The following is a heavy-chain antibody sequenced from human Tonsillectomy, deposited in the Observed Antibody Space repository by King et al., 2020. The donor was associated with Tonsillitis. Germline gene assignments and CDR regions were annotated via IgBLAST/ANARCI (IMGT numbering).Heavy chain of an antibody. CDR3: ARDRSTGIAVVGTIDY. Sequence: VQLVESGGGVVQPGRSLRLSCAASGFTFSSYAMHWVRQAPGKGLEWVAVISYDGSNKYYAASVKGRFTISRDNSKNTLYLQMNSLRAEDTAVYYCARDRSTGIAVVGTIDYWGQGTLVTVSS. CDR1: GFTFSSYA. V-gene: IGHV3-30*01. J-gene: IGHJ4*02. D-gene: IGHD6-13*01. CDR2: ISYDGSNK.